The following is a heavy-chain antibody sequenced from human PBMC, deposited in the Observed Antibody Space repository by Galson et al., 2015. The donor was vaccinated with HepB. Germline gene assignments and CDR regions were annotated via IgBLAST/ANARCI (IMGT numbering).Heavy chain of an antibody. CDR1: GFTFSNAW. CDR2: IKSKTDGGTT. V-gene: IGHV3-15*07. D-gene: IGHD2-2*01. CDR3: TTVQQDIVVVPAAIPV. Sequence: SLRLSCAASGFTFSNAWMNWVRQAPGKGLEWVGRIKSKTDGGTTDYAAPVKGRFTISRDDSKNTLYLQMNSLKTEDTAVYYCTTVQQDIVVVPAAIPVWGQGTLVTVSS. J-gene: IGHJ4*02.